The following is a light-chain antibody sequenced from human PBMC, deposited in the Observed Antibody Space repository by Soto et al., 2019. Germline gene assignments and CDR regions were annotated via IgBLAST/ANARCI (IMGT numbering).Light chain of an antibody. J-gene: IGLJ1*01. CDR2: DGN. CDR3: GSWDSSLCAYV. Sequence: QSVLPPPPSGSAAPGQKVTISCSGSSSNIGGNSVSWYQQLPGTAPKLLIYDGNKRPSGIPDRFSGSKSGTSATLRITGFQTGDEADYECGSWDSSLCAYVLGTGTKV. CDR1: SSNIGGNS. V-gene: IGLV1-51*01.